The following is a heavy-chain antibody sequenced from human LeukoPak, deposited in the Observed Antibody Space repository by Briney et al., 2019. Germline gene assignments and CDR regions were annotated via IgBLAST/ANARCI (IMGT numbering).Heavy chain of an antibody. Sequence: GGSLRLSCAASGFTFSSYSMNWVRQTPGKGLEWVSYISSGSYAIFYTDSVKGRFTISKDNAKSSLFLQMNSLRDQDTAVYYCTISLPRKTFDVFGVWRQGTMVTVSS. V-gene: IGHV3-48*02. J-gene: IGHJ3*01. CDR1: GFTFSSYS. CDR2: ISSGSYAI. CDR3: TISLPRKTFDVFGV.